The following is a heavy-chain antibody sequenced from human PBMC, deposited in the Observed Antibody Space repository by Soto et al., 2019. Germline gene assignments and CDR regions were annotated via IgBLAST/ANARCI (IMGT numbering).Heavy chain of an antibody. Sequence: QVQLQESGPGLVKPSQTLSLTCTASGGSISSGGYYWNWIRQHPGKGLEWIGYICCSGSTYYNPSLKSRVTISLDTSKNQFSLKLSSVTAADTAVYYCARRSTVTGYFDYWGQGTLVTVSP. D-gene: IGHD4-17*01. V-gene: IGHV4-31*03. CDR2: ICCSGST. J-gene: IGHJ4*01. CDR1: GGSISSGGYY. CDR3: ARRSTVTGYFDY.